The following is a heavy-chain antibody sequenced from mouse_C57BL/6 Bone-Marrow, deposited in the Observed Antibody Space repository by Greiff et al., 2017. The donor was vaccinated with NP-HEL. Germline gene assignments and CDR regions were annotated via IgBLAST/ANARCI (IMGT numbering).Heavy chain of an antibody. D-gene: IGHD1-1*01. CDR1: GFTFSDYG. J-gene: IGHJ1*03. Sequence: EVKLVESGGGLVQPGGSLKLSCAASGFTFSDYGMAWVRQAPRKGPEWVAFISNLAYSIYYADTVTGRFTISRENAKNTLYLEMSRLRSEETAMYYCARSYYYGSSSGGFDVWGTGTTVTVSS. V-gene: IGHV5-15*01. CDR2: ISNLAYSI. CDR3: ARSYYYGSSSGGFDV.